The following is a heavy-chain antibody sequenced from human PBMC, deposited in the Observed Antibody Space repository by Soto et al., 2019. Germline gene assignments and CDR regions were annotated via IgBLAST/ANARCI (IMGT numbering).Heavy chain of an antibody. V-gene: IGHV5-51*01. CDR2: IYPGDSDT. Sequence: GESLKISCKGSGYSFTSYWIGWARQMPGKGLEWMGIIYPGDSDTRYSPSFQGQVTISADKSISTAYLQWSSLKASDTAMYYCARPLGGAPREYYFDYWGQGTLVTVSS. J-gene: IGHJ4*02. D-gene: IGHD3-16*01. CDR3: ARPLGGAPREYYFDY. CDR1: GYSFTSYW.